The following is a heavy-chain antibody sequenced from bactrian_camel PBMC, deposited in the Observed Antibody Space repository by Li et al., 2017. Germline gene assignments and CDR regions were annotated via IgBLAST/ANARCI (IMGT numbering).Heavy chain of an antibody. CDR2: IMHGGTST. V-gene: IGHV3S53*01. CDR3: AADPWLLGEVTNPRY. J-gene: IGHJ4*01. D-gene: IGHD1*01. CDR1: GFLFSVRC. Sequence: HVQLVESGGGSVQAGGSLRLSCDTSGFLFSVRCMGWFRQAPGAEREAVATIMHGGTSTYYADSVKGRFTISRDNAKNTVLLQMNSLKPEDTAMYFCAADPWLLGEVTNPRYRGQGTQVTVS.